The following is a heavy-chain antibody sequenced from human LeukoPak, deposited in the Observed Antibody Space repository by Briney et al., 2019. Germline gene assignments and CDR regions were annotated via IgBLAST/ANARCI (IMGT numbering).Heavy chain of an antibody. CDR3: AKDTTYYYGSGSYR. CDR1: GFTFSSYA. J-gene: IGHJ4*02. D-gene: IGHD3-10*01. Sequence: GGSLRLSCAASGFTFSSYAMSWVRQAPGKGLEWVSAISGSGGSTYYADSVKGRFTISRDNSKNTLYLQMNSLRAEDTAVYYCAKDTTYYYGSGSYRWGQGTLVIVSS. CDR2: ISGSGGST. V-gene: IGHV3-23*01.